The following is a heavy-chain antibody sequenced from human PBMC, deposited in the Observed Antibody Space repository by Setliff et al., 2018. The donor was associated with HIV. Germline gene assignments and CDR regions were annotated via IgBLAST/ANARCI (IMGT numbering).Heavy chain of an antibody. D-gene: IGHD1-26*01. CDR3: ARGWEGGMDY. CDR1: GFTFSSFT. CDR2: ISGGNT. J-gene: IGHJ4*02. V-gene: IGHV3-23*01. Sequence: AGGSLRLSCAASGFTFSSFTLNWVRQAPGKGLEWVSSISGGNTYHADSVKGRFTISRDNSKNTLYLQMNSLRVEDTAVYYCARGWEGGMDYWGQGTLVTVSS.